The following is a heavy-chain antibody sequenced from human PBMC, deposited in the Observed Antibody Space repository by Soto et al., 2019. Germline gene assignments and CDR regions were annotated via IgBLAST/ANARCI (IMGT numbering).Heavy chain of an antibody. V-gene: IGHV4-59*01. CDR3: ARTPPGPYYDILTGYYRYYYGMDV. CDR2: IYYSGST. Sequence: SETLSLTCTVSDGYISSYYWSWIRKQPGKGLEWIGYIYYSGSTNYNPSLKSRVTISVDTSKNQFSLKLSSVTAVDTAVYYCARTPPGPYYDILTGYYRYYYGMDVWGQGTTVTVSS. J-gene: IGHJ6*02. CDR1: DGYISSYY. D-gene: IGHD3-9*01.